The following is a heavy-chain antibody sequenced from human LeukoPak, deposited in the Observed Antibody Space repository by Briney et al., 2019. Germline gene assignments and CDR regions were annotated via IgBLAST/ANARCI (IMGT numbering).Heavy chain of an antibody. CDR2: ISYDGSNK. J-gene: IGHJ4*02. V-gene: IGHV3-30*03. CDR1: GFTFSSYG. D-gene: IGHD2-15*01. CDR3: ARERVYCSGGSCYSFVLDY. Sequence: PGGSLRLSCAASGFTFSSYGMHWVRQAPGKGLEWVAVISYDGSNKYYADSVKGRFTISRDNSKNTLYLQMNSLRAEDTAVYYCARERVYCSGGSCYSFVLDYWGQGILVTVSS.